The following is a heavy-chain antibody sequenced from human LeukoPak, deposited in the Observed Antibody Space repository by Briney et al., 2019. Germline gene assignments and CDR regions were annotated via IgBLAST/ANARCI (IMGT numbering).Heavy chain of an antibody. Sequence: PGESLKISCEGSEYSFSTYRIGWVRQMPGKGLEWVGIIFPGDSDTRYSPSFQDQVTISADKSISTAYLQWSTLKASDTAMYYCARRGGSHNFFDYWGQGTLVTVSS. CDR3: ARRGGSHNFFDY. CDR1: EYSFSTYR. V-gene: IGHV5-51*03. D-gene: IGHD1-26*01. J-gene: IGHJ4*02. CDR2: IFPGDSDT.